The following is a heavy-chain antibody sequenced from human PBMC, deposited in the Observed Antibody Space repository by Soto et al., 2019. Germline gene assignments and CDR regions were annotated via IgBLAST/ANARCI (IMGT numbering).Heavy chain of an antibody. CDR2: INAGNGNT. CDR1: GYTFTSYA. V-gene: IGHV1-3*01. CDR3: ARDGVGNWNYDWDYYYYYGMDV. J-gene: IGHJ6*02. D-gene: IGHD1-7*01. Sequence: ASVKVSCKASGYTFTSYAMHWVRQAPGQRLEWMGWINAGNGNTKYSQKFQGRATITRDTSASTAYMELSSLRSEDTAVYYCARDGVGNWNYDWDYYYYYGMDVWGQGTTVTVSS.